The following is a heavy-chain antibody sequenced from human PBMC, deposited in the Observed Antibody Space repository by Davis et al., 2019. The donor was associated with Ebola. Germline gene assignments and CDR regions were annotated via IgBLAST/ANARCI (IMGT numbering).Heavy chain of an antibody. CDR1: GGSISSGRYY. D-gene: IGHD2-21*02. V-gene: IGHV4-31*03. J-gene: IGHJ3*02. CDR3: AGEWRDINALDI. CDR2: ISYTVGT. Sequence: PSETLSLTCIVSGGSISSGRYYWTWIRQHPGGGLEWTGYISYTVGTYYNPSLKSRVIISMDTSKNHFSLELTSVTAADAAVYFCAGEWRDINALDIWGQGTMVSVSS.